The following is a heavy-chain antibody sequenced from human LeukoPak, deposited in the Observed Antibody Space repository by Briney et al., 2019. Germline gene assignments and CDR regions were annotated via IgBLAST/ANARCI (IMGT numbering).Heavy chain of an antibody. CDR2: ISSSGSTI. Sequence: GGSLRLSCAASGFTFSDYYMSWIRQAPGKGLEWVSYISSSGSTIYYADSVKGRFTISRDNAKNSLYLQMNSLRAEDTAVYYCTTGAEKQQLGYYYYYYMDVWGKGTTVTVSS. J-gene: IGHJ6*03. V-gene: IGHV3-11*01. D-gene: IGHD6-13*01. CDR1: GFTFSDYY. CDR3: TTGAEKQQLGYYYYYYMDV.